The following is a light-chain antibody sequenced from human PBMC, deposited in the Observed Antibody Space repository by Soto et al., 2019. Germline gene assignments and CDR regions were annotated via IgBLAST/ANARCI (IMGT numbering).Light chain of an antibody. J-gene: IGKJ1*01. CDR3: QQYGSSPWT. V-gene: IGKV3-20*01. CDR1: QSVSSSY. Sequence: IVLTQSPGTLSLSPGERATLSCRASQSVSSSYLAWYQQKPGQAPRPLIYGASSRAIGIPDRFNGSGSGTDFTLTISRLEPEDFAVYYCQQYGSSPWTFGQGTKV. CDR2: GAS.